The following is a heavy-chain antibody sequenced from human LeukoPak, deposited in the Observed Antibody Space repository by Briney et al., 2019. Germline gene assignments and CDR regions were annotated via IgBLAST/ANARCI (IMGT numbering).Heavy chain of an antibody. V-gene: IGHV4-59*01. CDR3: ASSNLGSLGQFDP. D-gene: IGHD3-10*01. Sequence: SGTLSLTCTVSGGSISNYYWSWIRQPPGKGLEWIGFIHSNGGANYNASLNSRATISRDTSRSQVSLKLTSVTAADTAVCYCASSNLGSLGQFDPWGQGTLVTVSS. J-gene: IGHJ5*02. CDR2: IHSNGGA. CDR1: GGSISNYY.